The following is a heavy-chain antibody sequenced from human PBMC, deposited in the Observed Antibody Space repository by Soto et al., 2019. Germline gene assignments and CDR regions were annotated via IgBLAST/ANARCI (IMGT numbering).Heavy chain of an antibody. J-gene: IGHJ4*02. CDR3: ARSREFDY. CDR2: IFPSGTT. V-gene: IGHV4-30-2*01. CDR1: VGSLSGATYS. Sequence: SETLSLTCVVSVGSLSGATYSWNWIRQPPGKGLEWIGYIFPSGTTYYNPSLKSRVTISIDVSKNQFSLSLRSLTAADTAVYYCARSREFDYWSQGTLVTVSS.